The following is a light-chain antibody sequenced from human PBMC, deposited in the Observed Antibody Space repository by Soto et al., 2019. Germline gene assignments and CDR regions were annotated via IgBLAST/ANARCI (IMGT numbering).Light chain of an antibody. CDR1: NTDIGGYNY. Sequence: QSVLTQPDSVSASLGESITISCTGTNTDIGGYNYVSWYQQHPCKAPKLVIYDVTSRPSGIPNRFSGSKSGFTASLTISGLQAEADAHYFCSSYRAYRTLEVFGTGTKLTVL. CDR3: SSYRAYRTLEV. CDR2: DVT. V-gene: IGLV2-14*03. J-gene: IGLJ1*01.